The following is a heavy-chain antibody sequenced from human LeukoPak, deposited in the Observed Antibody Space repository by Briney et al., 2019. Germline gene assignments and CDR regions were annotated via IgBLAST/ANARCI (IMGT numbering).Heavy chain of an antibody. CDR3: ARDPGTNWSL. CDR1: GGSISSYY. Sequence: SETLPLTCTVSGGSISSYYWSWIRQPPGKGLEWIGFVSYSGSTNYNPSLKSRVTMSLDTSKRQFSLNLTSVTAADAAMYYCARDPGTNWSLWGQGTLVTVSS. CDR2: VSYSGST. D-gene: IGHD1-20*01. J-gene: IGHJ4*02. V-gene: IGHV4-59*01.